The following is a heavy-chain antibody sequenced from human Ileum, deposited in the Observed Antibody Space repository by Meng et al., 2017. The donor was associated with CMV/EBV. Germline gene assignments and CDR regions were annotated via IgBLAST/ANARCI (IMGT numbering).Heavy chain of an antibody. Sequence: GESLKISCAASGFTFSSYGMHWVRQAPGKGLEWVAFIRYDGSNKYYADSVKGRFTISRDNSKNTLYLQMNSLRAEDTAVYYCAKRRTGNFDYWGQGTLVTVSS. V-gene: IGHV3-30*02. J-gene: IGHJ4*02. CDR2: IRYDGSNK. D-gene: IGHD1-1*01. CDR3: AKRRTGNFDY. CDR1: GFTFSSYG.